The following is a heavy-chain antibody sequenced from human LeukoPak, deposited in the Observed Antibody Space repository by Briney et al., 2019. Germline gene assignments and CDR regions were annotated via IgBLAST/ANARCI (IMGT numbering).Heavy chain of an antibody. CDR1: GGTFSSYT. J-gene: IGHJ4*02. D-gene: IGHD2-15*01. CDR2: IIPILGIA. CDR3: AREVLGCSGGSCQAHFDY. V-gene: IGHV1-69*04. Sequence: SVKVSCKASGGTFSSYTISWVRQAPGQGLEWMGRIIPILGIANYAQKFQGRVTITADKSTSTAYMELSSLRSEDTAVYYCAREVLGCSGGSCQAHFDYWGQGTLVTVSS.